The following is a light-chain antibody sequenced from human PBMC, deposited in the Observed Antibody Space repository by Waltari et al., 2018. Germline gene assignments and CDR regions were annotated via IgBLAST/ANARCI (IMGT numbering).Light chain of an antibody. CDR1: QSVSSN. V-gene: IGKV3-15*01. Sequence: ELFMTQSPATLSVSPGERATLSCRASQSVSSNLAWYHKKPGQAPRLLIYGASTRATGIPARFSGSGSGTEFTLTISSLQSEDFAVYYCQQYNNWPLTFGPGTKVDIK. J-gene: IGKJ3*01. CDR2: GAS. CDR3: QQYNNWPLT.